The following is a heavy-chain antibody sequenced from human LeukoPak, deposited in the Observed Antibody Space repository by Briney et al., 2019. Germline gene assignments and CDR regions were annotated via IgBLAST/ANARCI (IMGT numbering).Heavy chain of an antibody. V-gene: IGHV4-59*01. D-gene: IGHD3-22*01. CDR1: GGSISSYY. J-gene: IGHJ4*02. Sequence: SETLSLTCTVSGGSISSYYWSWMRQPPGKGLEWIGYIYYSGSTNYNPSLKSRVTISVDTSKNQFSLKLSSVTAADTAVYYCARLGSSGYQGADWGQGTLVTVSS. CDR2: IYYSGST. CDR3: ARLGSSGYQGAD.